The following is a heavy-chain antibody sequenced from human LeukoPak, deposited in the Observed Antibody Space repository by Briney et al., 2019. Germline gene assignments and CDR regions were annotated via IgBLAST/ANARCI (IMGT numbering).Heavy chain of an antibody. CDR1: GGSISSYY. CDR3: ARDHYDFWSGYSKIRYYYYYMDV. V-gene: IGHV4-59*01. CDR2: IYYSGST. Sequence: SETLSPTCTVSGGSISSYYWSWIRQPPGKGLEWIGYIYYSGSTNYNPSLKSRVTISVDTSKNQFSLKLSSVTAADTAVYYCARDHYDFWSGYSKIRYYYYYMDVRGKGTTVTVSS. J-gene: IGHJ6*03. D-gene: IGHD3-3*01.